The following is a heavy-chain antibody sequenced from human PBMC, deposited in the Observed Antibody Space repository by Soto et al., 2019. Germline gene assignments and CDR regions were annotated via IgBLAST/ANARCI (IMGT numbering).Heavy chain of an antibody. CDR3: ARLQNWFDP. V-gene: IGHV4-59*08. J-gene: IGHJ5*02. CDR1: GGGSGSDY. CDR2: IYYSGST. Sequence: SKTLARNCTVAGGGSGSDYWSWIRQPPGKGLEWIGYIYYSGSTNYNPSLKSRVTISVDTSKNQFSLKLSSVTAADTAVYYCARLQNWFDPWGQGTLVTVS.